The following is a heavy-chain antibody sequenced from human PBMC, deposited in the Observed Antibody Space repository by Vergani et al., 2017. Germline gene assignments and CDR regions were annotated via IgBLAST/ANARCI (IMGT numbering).Heavy chain of an antibody. D-gene: IGHD3-22*01. Sequence: QVQLVQSGAEVKKPGASVKVSCKASGYTFTSYYMHWVRQAPGQGLEWMGIINPSGGSTSYAQKFQGRVTMTTDTSTSTAYMELRSLRSDDTAVYYCARGGYYYDSSGYRYYFDYWGQGTLVTVSS. CDR3: ARGGYYYDSSGYRYYFDY. J-gene: IGHJ4*02. CDR1: GYTFTSYY. V-gene: IGHV1-46*01. CDR2: INPSGGST.